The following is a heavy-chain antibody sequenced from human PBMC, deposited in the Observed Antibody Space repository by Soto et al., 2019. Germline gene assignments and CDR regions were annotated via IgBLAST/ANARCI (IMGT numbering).Heavy chain of an antibody. D-gene: IGHD6-13*01. V-gene: IGHV5-51*01. CDR2: IYPGDHET. CDR1: VSTFSNFR. Sequence: GESLKISCQCSVSTFSNFRIGWVRPLPGKGLELMGIIYPGDHETRYSPSFHGKVTISEEMSINTAYLTWNSLEASYTAFYFCARSARSSPYLDYARQGALVTVSS. J-gene: IGHJ4*02. CDR3: ARSARSSPYLDY.